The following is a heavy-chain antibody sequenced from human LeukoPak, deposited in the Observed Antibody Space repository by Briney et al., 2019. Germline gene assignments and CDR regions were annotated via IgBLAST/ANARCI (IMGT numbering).Heavy chain of an antibody. J-gene: IGHJ4*02. CDR1: GFSFGKYW. V-gene: IGHV3-7*04. Sequence: SGGSLRLSCVASGFSFGKYWMSWVRQAPGKGLEWVANIKLDGSEKNYVDSVKGRFTISRDNAKNTLSLQMNSLRADDTAVYFCARGDYFDYWGQGTLVTVSS. CDR3: ARGDYFDY. CDR2: IKLDGSEK.